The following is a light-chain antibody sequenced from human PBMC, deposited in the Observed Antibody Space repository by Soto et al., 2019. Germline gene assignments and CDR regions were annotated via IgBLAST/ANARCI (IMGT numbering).Light chain of an antibody. CDR1: SSDVGRYNY. V-gene: IGLV2-14*01. CDR3: RSFTSSSTYV. J-gene: IGLJ1*01. CDR2: DVS. Sequence: QSVLTQPASVSGSPGQSITISCTGTSSDVGRYNYVSWYQQHPGKAPKLTIYDVSNRPSGVSSRFSGSKSGNTASLTISGLQAEDEADYYSRSFTSSSTYVFGTGNKVTDL.